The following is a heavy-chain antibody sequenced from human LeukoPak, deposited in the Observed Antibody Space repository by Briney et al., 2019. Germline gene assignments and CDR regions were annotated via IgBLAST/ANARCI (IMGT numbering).Heavy chain of an antibody. Sequence: ASVKVSCKASGYTFTDLYIHWVRQAPGQGVEWMGFIRSNTGGTSYAQKFQGRVTMTRDTSISTAHMELSGLTSDDTAVYFCARHNYDFDFDYWGQGTLVTVSS. J-gene: IGHJ4*02. D-gene: IGHD4-11*01. CDR2: IRSNTGGT. CDR1: GYTFTDLY. CDR3: ARHNYDFDFDY. V-gene: IGHV1-2*02.